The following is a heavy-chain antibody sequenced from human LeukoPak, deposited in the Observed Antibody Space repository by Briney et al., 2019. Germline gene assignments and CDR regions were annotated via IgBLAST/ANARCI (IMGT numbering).Heavy chain of an antibody. J-gene: IGHJ6*02. CDR2: INPNSGGA. CDR3: ARGYCSGGRCYLMAYYYYGMDV. D-gene: IGHD2-15*01. CDR1: GYTFTGYY. V-gene: IGHV1-2*02. Sequence: ASVKVSCKAPGYTFTGYYMHWVRQAPGQGLEWMGWINPNSGGANYAQKFQGRVTMTRDTSISTAYMELSRLRSDDTAVYYCARGYCSGGRCYLMAYYYYGMDVWGQGTTVTVSS.